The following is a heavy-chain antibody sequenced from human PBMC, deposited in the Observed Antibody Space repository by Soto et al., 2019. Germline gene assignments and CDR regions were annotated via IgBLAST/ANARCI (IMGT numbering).Heavy chain of an antibody. Sequence: QVQLVQSGAEEKKPGASVKVSCKASGYTFTSYAMHWVRQAPGQRLEWMGWINAGNGNTKYSQKFQGRVTITRDTAASKAHMDRSSLRCEDTAVYYCARVRPIMDVWGQGTTVTVSS. CDR3: ARVRPIMDV. V-gene: IGHV1-3*05. CDR1: GYTFTSYA. CDR2: INAGNGNT. J-gene: IGHJ6*02.